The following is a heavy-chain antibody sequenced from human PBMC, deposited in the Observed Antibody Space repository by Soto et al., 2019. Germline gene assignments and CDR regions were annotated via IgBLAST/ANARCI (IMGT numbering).Heavy chain of an antibody. CDR3: ARQTSNWVLYNWFDP. J-gene: IGHJ5*02. CDR2: IYYSGRT. V-gene: IGHV4-39*01. CDR1: SGSISSTSYY. D-gene: IGHD1-1*01. Sequence: PSGTLSLTCTVSSGSISSTSYYWGWIRQPPGKGLEWIGSIYYSGRTYYNPSLKSRVTITVDTAKNQFSLKLSSVTAADTAVYYCARQTSNWVLYNWFDPWGQGTLVTVSS.